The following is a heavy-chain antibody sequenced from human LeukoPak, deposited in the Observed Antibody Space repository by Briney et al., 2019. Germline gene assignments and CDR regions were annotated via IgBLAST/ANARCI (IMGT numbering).Heavy chain of an antibody. Sequence: SETLSLTCTVSGGSISSRSYYWGWSRQPPGKGLEWIGSFYYGGSTYCNPSLKSRVTISVDTSKNQFSLRLSSVTAADTAVYYCARHRGYYDDMDVWGQGTTVTVSS. V-gene: IGHV4-39*01. CDR2: FYYGGST. CDR3: ARHRGYYDDMDV. D-gene: IGHD3-10*01. J-gene: IGHJ6*02. CDR1: GGSISSRSYY.